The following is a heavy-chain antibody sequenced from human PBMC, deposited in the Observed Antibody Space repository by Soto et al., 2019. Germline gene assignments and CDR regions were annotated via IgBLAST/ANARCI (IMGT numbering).Heavy chain of an antibody. CDR2: VYYGGGT. V-gene: IGHV4-59*01. CDR1: GGPMYSYF. CDR3: ARADRKWLDP. Sequence: KPSETLSLTCTVSGGPMYSYFWHWIRQPPGKGLEWIGYVYYGGGTTYNPSLKSRVTFSVDTSQNQVSLKLASVTAADTAVYYCARADRKWLDPWGQGILVTVSS. J-gene: IGHJ5*02.